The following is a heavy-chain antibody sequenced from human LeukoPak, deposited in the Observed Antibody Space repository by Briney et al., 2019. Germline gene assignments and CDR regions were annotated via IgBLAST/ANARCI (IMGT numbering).Heavy chain of an antibody. V-gene: IGHV3-11*05. D-gene: IGHD3-10*01. CDR2: ISRSSSYT. CDR1: GFTFSDYY. CDR3: AKEDYDGSGSYLGH. Sequence: PGGSLRLSCAASGFTFSDYYMSWIRQAPGKGLEWVSNISRSSSYTNYADSVKGRFTISRDNAKNSLYLQMNSLRAEDTAVYYCAKEDYDGSGSYLGHWGQGTQVTVSS. J-gene: IGHJ4*02.